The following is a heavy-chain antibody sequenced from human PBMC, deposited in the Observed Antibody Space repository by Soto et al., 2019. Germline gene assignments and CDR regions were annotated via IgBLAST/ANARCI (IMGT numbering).Heavy chain of an antibody. CDR2: ISYDGSNK. V-gene: IGHV3-30-3*01. J-gene: IGHJ4*02. Sequence: QVQLVESGGGVVQPGRSLRLSCAASGFTFSSYAMHWVRQAPGKGLEWVAVISYDGSNKYYADSVKGRFTISRDNSKNTLYLQMNSLRAEDTAVYYCARDLVTTVVTPVILAYWGQGTLVTVSS. CDR3: ARDLVTTVVTPVILAY. CDR1: GFTFSSYA. D-gene: IGHD4-17*01.